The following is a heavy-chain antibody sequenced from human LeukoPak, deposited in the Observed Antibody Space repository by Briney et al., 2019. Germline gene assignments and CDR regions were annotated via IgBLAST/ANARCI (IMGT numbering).Heavy chain of an antibody. V-gene: IGHV3-74*01. Sequence: GGSLRLSCAASGFSFSSHWVHWVRQAPGKGLVWVSRISDDGSCTSNVDSVKGRFTISRDNVNNMLYLHMNSLRAEDTAVYYCASSGISWRSSYWGQGTLVTVSS. D-gene: IGHD2-21*01. J-gene: IGHJ4*02. CDR2: ISDDGSCT. CDR3: ASSGISWRSSY. CDR1: GFSFSSHW.